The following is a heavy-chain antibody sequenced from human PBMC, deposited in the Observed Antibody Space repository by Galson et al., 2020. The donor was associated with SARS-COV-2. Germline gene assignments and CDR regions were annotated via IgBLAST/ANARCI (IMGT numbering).Heavy chain of an antibody. CDR2: MGPNSGKT. Sequence: ASVKVSCKASGYTFDNYDIHWVRQATGQGLEWMGWMGPNSGKTEYTQKFEGRVTMTRDTSRGTAYMELSSLRSQDTAVYYCARGLVYCGGDCYSVRGMDVWGQGTVVTVSS. CDR1: GYTFDNYD. V-gene: IGHV1-8*01. CDR3: ARGLVYCGGDCYSVRGMDV. J-gene: IGHJ3*01. D-gene: IGHD2-21*02.